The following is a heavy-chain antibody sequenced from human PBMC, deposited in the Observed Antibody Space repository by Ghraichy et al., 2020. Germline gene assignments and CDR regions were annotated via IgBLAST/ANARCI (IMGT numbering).Heavy chain of an antibody. V-gene: IGHV4-59*08. CDR1: GGSISDYY. J-gene: IGHJ3*02. CDR3: ARHYACAQVGAPNAFDI. D-gene: IGHD1-26*01. CDR2: IYYNGST. Sequence: QTLSLTCTVSGGSISDYYWSWIRQPPGKGLEWIGFIYYNGSTDSNPSLTSRVTISIDTSKNQFSLRLRSVTAADTAVYYCARHYACAQVGAPNAFDIWGQGTVVTVSS.